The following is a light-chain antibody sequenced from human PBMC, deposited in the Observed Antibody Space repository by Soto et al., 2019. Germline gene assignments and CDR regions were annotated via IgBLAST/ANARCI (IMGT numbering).Light chain of an antibody. CDR2: RGN. CDR3: AVWDDALSGFVL. V-gene: IGLV1-47*01. J-gene: IGLJ2*01. Sequence: QSVLTQPPSASATPGQSVNISCAGSTANVGTNHLYWYRHFPGRAPELLIYRGNLRPTGVPDRFSSSKSGASAYLAISGLRSDDEGDYYCAVWDDALSGFVLFGGGTKLTVL. CDR1: TANVGTNH.